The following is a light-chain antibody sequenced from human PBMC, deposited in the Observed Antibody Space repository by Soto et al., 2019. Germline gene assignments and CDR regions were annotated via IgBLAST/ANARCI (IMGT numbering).Light chain of an antibody. CDR2: GAS. V-gene: IGKV3-15*01. J-gene: IGKJ1*01. CDR1: QSVSSN. CDR3: QQHNNWPET. Sequence: EIVMTQSPATLSVSPGERATLSCRASQSVSSNLAWYQQKPGQAPRLLIYGASTRATGIPARFSGSGSETEFTLTISSLQSEDFAVYYCQQHNNWPETFGQGTKVEIK.